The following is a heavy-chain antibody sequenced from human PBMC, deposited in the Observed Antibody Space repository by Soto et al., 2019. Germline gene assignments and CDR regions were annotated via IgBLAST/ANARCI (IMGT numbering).Heavy chain of an antibody. D-gene: IGHD6-13*01. CDR1: GYTFTSYD. CDR2: MNPNSGNT. V-gene: IGHV1-8*01. Sequence: QVQLVQSGAEVKKPGASVKVSCKASGYTFTSYDINWVRQATGQGLEWMGWMNPNSGNTGYAQTFQGRGTMTRNTSIIKGYMELSSLRSEDTAVYYCARRGYSSSWYYYYYYGMDVWGQGTTVTVSS. CDR3: ARRGYSSSWYYYYYYGMDV. J-gene: IGHJ6*02.